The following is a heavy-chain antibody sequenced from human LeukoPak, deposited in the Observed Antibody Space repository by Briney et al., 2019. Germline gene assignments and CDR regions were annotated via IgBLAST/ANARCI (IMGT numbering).Heavy chain of an antibody. CDR2: IYTSGST. CDR3: ARDIPRYYYDSSGSFDY. D-gene: IGHD3-22*01. Sequence: SETLSLTCTVSGGSISSYYWSWIRQPAGKGLEGIGRIYTSGSTNYNPSLKSRVTMSVDTSKNQFSLKLSSVTAADTAVYYCARDIPRYYYDSSGSFDYWGQGTLVTVSS. J-gene: IGHJ4*02. CDR1: GGSISSYY. V-gene: IGHV4-4*07.